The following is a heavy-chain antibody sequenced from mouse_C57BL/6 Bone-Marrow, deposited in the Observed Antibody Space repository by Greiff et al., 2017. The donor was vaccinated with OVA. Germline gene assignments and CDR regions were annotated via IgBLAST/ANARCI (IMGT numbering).Heavy chain of an antibody. CDR1: GYTFTSYD. J-gene: IGHJ3*01. D-gene: IGHD2-4*01. CDR2: IYPRDGST. V-gene: IGHV1-85*01. CDR3: AKSIDYAWFAY. Sequence: QVQLQQSGPELVKPGASVKLSCKASGYTFTSYDINWVKQRPGQGLEWIGWIYPRDGSTKYNEKFKGKETLTVETSSSTAYMELHSLTSEVSAVAFCAKSIDYAWFAYWGQGTLVTVSA.